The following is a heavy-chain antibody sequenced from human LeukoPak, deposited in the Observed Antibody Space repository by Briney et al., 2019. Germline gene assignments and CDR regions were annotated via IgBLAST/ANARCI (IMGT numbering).Heavy chain of an antibody. V-gene: IGHV4-39*07. CDR3: ASEGIAAAGTIHYYYYMDV. Sequence: SETLSLTCTVSGGSISSSSYYWGWIRQPPGKGLEWIGSIYYSGSTYYNPSLKSRVTISVDTSKNQFSLKLSSVTAADTAVYYCASEGIAAAGTIHYYYYMDVWGKGTTVTVSS. CDR1: GGSISSSSYY. CDR2: IYYSGST. J-gene: IGHJ6*03. D-gene: IGHD6-13*01.